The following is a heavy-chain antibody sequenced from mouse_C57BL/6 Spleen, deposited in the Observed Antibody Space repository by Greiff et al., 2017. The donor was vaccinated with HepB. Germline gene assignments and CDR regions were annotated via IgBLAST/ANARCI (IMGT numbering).Heavy chain of an antibody. J-gene: IGHJ1*03. Sequence: QVTLKVSGPGILQSSQTLSLTCSFSGFSLSTSGMGVSWIRQPSGKGLEWLAHIYWDDDKRYNPSLKSRLTISKDTSRNQVFLKITSVDTAETATYYCARSITYGYDGYWYFDVWGTGTTVTVSS. CDR2: IYWDDDK. V-gene: IGHV8-12*01. CDR1: GFSLSTSGMG. D-gene: IGHD2-2*01. CDR3: ARSITYGYDGYWYFDV.